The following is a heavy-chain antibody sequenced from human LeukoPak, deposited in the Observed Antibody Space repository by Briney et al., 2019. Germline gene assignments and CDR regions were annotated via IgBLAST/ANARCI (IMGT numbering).Heavy chain of an antibody. CDR2: IYTSGST. CDR3: ARETNWNYVGYYYYYMDV. D-gene: IGHD1-7*01. V-gene: IGHV4-4*07. J-gene: IGHJ6*03. Sequence: PSETLSLTCTVSGGSISSYYWSWIRQPAGKGLEWIGRIYTSGSTNYNPSLKSRVTMSVDTSKNQFSLKLSSVTAADTAVYYCARETNWNYVGYYYYYMDVWGKGTTVTVSS. CDR1: GGSISSYY.